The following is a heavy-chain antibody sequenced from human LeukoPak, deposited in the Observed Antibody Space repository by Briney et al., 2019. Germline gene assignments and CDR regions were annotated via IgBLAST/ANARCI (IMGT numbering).Heavy chain of an antibody. CDR2: FYRGDST. V-gene: IGHV3-53*01. D-gene: IGHD1-1*01. CDR1: GFTVSSSY. J-gene: IGHJ4*02. CDR3: ARWRYDSYFDY. Sequence: PGGSLRLSCAASGFTVSSSYMYWVRQAPGKGLEWVSFFYRGDSTYYAESVRGRFTISRDNSKNTLYLLMNSLIPEDTAVYYCARWRYDSYFDYWGQGTLVTVSS.